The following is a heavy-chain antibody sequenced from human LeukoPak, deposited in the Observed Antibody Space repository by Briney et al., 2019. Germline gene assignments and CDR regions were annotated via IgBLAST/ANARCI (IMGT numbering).Heavy chain of an antibody. CDR2: IYYSGST. CDR1: GGSISSGSYY. Sequence: SETLSLTCTVSGGSISSGSYYWSWIRQPPGKGLEWIGYIYYSGSTYYNPSLKSRVTISVDTSKNQFSLKLSSVTAADTAVYYCARDQNYDFWSGLNPPADWFDPWGQGTLVTVSS. CDR3: ARDQNYDFWSGLNPPADWFDP. J-gene: IGHJ5*02. V-gene: IGHV4-30-4*08. D-gene: IGHD3-3*01.